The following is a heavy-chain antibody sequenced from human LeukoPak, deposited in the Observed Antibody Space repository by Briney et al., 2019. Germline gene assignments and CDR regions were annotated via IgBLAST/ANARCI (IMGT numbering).Heavy chain of an antibody. D-gene: IGHD3-9*01. CDR1: GGSISSSRYY. V-gene: IGHV4-39*07. Sequence: PSETLSLTCTVSGGSISSSRYYWGWIRQPPGKVLEWIGSIYYSGSTYYNPSLKSRVTISVDTSKNQFSLKLKSVTAADTAVYYCARDRHTIDDAFDIWGPGTMVTVSS. CDR3: ARDRHTIDDAFDI. J-gene: IGHJ3*02. CDR2: IYYSGST.